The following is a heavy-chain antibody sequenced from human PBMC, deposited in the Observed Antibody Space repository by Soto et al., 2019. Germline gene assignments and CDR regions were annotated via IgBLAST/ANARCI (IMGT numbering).Heavy chain of an antibody. V-gene: IGHV1-8*01. CDR1: GYSFTSLD. Sequence: GASVKVSCKASGYSFTSLDINWVRQTAGQGLEWMGRMQPSTGRTGYAQKFQGRVTMTRDTSINTAYMELTTLTSDDTAFYYCARGVSAGVDYWGQGTLVTVSS. D-gene: IGHD1-26*01. J-gene: IGHJ4*02. CDR3: ARGVSAGVDY. CDR2: MQPSTGRT.